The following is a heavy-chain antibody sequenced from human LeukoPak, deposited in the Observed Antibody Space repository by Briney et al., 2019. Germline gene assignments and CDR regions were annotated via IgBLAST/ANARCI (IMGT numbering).Heavy chain of an antibody. V-gene: IGHV3-23*01. CDR3: AKDVYGDYGGLDY. Sequence: GGSLRLSCAASGFTFSSYAMSWVREAPGKGLEWVSAISGSGGSTYYADSVKGRFAISRDNSKNTLYLQMNSLRAEDTAVYYCAKDVYGDYGGLDYWGQGTLVTVSS. CDR2: ISGSGGST. CDR1: GFTFSSYA. J-gene: IGHJ4*02. D-gene: IGHD4-17*01.